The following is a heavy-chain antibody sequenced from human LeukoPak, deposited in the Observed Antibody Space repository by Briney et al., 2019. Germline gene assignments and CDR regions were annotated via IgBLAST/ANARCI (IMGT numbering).Heavy chain of an antibody. J-gene: IGHJ4*02. Sequence: PSETLSLTCAVSGGSISSGGYSWSWIRQPPGKGLEWIGYIYHSGSTYYNPSLKSRVTISVDRSKNQFSLKLSSVTAADTAVYYRARGRRDFDYWGQGTLVTVSS. CDR1: GGSISSGGYS. CDR2: IYHSGST. V-gene: IGHV4-30-2*01. CDR3: ARGRRDFDY.